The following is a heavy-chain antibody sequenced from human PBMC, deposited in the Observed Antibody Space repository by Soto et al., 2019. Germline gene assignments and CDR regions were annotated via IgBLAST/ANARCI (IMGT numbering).Heavy chain of an antibody. J-gene: IGHJ6*02. CDR2: IYYSGST. D-gene: IGHD2-15*01. V-gene: IGHV4-31*03. Sequence: QVQLQESGPGLVKPSQTLSLTCTVSGGSISSGGYYWSWIRQHPGKGLEWIGYIYYSGSTYYNPSLKSRVTISVDTSKNQFSLKLSSVTAADTAVYYCARGEGYCSGGSCYPLSGMDVWGQGTTVTVSS. CDR1: GGSISSGGYY. CDR3: ARGEGYCSGGSCYPLSGMDV.